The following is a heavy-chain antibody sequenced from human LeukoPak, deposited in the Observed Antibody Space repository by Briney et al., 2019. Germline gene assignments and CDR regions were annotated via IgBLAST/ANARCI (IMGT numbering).Heavy chain of an antibody. CDR2: ISSSSDPI. D-gene: IGHD6-13*01. Sequence: PGGSLRLSCAASGFTFSTYSMNWVRQAPGKGLEWISYISSSSDPIYYADSVKGRFTISRDNAKNTLYLQMNSLRAEDTAVYYCARESGIAAALDLWGQGTLVTVSS. CDR3: ARESGIAAALDL. V-gene: IGHV3-48*04. CDR1: GFTFSTYS. J-gene: IGHJ5*02.